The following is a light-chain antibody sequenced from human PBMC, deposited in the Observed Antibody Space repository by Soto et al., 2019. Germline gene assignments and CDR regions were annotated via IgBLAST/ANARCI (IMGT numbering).Light chain of an antibody. CDR2: DVT. CDR1: SSDVGGYNY. V-gene: IGLV2-14*03. Sequence: QSALTQPASVSGSPGQSITISCTGSSSDVGGYNYVSWYQRNPDKAPKLMIYDVTDRPSGVCDRFSGSKSVNTASLTISGLQAEDEAEYYCSSYTRSSTLVVFGGGTQLTVL. CDR3: SSYTRSSTLVV. J-gene: IGLJ2*01.